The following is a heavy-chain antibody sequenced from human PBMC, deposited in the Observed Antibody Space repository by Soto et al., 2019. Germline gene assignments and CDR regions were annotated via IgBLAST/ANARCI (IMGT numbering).Heavy chain of an antibody. J-gene: IGHJ4*02. CDR2: IYYSGST. CDR3: ARNSVVPAASTFDY. Sequence: XASLSLNCTVSGGSISSSSYYWGWIRQPPGKGLEWIGSIYYSGSTYYNPSLKSRVTISVDTSKNQFSLKLSSVTAADTAVYYCARNSVVPAASTFDYWGQGTLVTVSS. CDR1: GGSISSSSYY. D-gene: IGHD2-2*01. V-gene: IGHV4-39*01.